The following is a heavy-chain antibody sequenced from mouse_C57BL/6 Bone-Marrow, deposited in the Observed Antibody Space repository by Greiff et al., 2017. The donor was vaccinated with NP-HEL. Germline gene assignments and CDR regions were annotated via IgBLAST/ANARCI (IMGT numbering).Heavy chain of an antibody. Sequence: EVQLQQSGAELVRPGASVKLSCTASGFNITDYYMHWVKQRPEQGLEWIGRIDPEDGDTEYAPKFQGKATMTADTSSNTAYLQLISRTSDDTAVYYCTTPSITTVTGDVWGTGTTVTGSS. CDR3: TTPSITTVTGDV. CDR1: GFNITDYY. D-gene: IGHD1-1*01. CDR2: IDPEDGDT. J-gene: IGHJ1*03. V-gene: IGHV14-1*01.